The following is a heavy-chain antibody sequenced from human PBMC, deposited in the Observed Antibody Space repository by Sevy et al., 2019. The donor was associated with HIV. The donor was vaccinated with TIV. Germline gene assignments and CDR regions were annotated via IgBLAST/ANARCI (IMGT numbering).Heavy chain of an antibody. CDR3: ARDLPPSATTVAHFDC. CDR2: ISNSGTTI. Sequence: GGSLRLSCAASGFTFSSYEMNWVRQAPGKGLEWVSYISNSGTTISYSDSVKGRLTISRDNARNSLYLQMNSLRADDTAVYYCARDLPPSATTVAHFDCWGQGTLVTVSS. CDR1: GFTFSSYE. J-gene: IGHJ4*02. V-gene: IGHV3-48*03. D-gene: IGHD4-17*01.